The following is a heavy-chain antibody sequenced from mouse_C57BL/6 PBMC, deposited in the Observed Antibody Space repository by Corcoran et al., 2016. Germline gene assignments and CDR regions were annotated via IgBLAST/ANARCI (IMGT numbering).Heavy chain of an antibody. V-gene: IGHV1-9*01. Sequence: QVQRQQSGAGLMKPGASVKLSCKATGYTFTGYWIEWVKQRPGHGLEWIGEILPGSGSTNYNEKFKGKATFTADTSSNTAYMQLSSLTTEDSAIYDCAITTVVATYYFDSWGQGTTLTVSS. D-gene: IGHD1-1*01. CDR1: GYTFTGYW. CDR3: AITTVVATYYFDS. J-gene: IGHJ2*01. CDR2: ILPGSGST.